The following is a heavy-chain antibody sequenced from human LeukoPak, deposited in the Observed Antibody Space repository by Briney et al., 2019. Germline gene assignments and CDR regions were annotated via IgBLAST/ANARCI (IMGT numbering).Heavy chain of an antibody. CDR2: IKQEGSEK. J-gene: IGHJ4*02. V-gene: IGHV3-7*05. CDR1: GFTLSSYW. D-gene: IGHD6-13*01. CDR3: ATAASGRVLDY. Sequence: GGSLRLSCAASGFTLSSYWMTWVRQAPGKGLEWVAKIKQEGSEKYYVDSVKGRFTISRDNAKNSMYLQMNSLRAEDTAVYYCATAASGRVLDYWGLGTLVTVSS.